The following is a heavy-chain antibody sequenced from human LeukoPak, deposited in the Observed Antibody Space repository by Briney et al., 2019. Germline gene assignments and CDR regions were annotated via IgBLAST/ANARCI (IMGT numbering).Heavy chain of an antibody. D-gene: IGHD6-13*01. CDR1: GYTFTGYY. Sequence: ASVKVSCKASGYTFTGYYMHWVRQAPGQGLEWMGWIKPNGGGANFAQKFQGRVTMTRDTSISTAYMELSRLRSDDTAVYYCARLSRGAAAGFDYWGQGTLVTVSS. CDR2: IKPNGGGA. CDR3: ARLSRGAAAGFDY. J-gene: IGHJ4*02. V-gene: IGHV1-2*02.